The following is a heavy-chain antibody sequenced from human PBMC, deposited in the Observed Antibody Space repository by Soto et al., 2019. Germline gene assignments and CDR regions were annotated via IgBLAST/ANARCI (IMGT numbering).Heavy chain of an antibody. D-gene: IGHD7-27*01. CDR3: ARGVLGPGDYYYGMDV. CDR2: IGAASDT. V-gene: IGHV3-13*01. Sequence: EVQLVESGGGLVQPGGSLRLSCAASGFTFSNYDMHWVRQAPGEGLEWVSGIGAASDTYYPVSVQGRFTVSRDNAKKFLYLQMKNLRAGDTAVYYCARGVLGPGDYYYGMDVWGQGTTVTFSS. CDR1: GFTFSNYD. J-gene: IGHJ6*02.